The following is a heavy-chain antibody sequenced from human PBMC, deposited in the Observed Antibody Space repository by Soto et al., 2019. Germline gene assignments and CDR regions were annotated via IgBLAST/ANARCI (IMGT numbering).Heavy chain of an antibody. Sequence: SETLSLTCTVSGGSISSYYWSWIRQPPGKGLGWIGYIYYSGNTNYNPSLKSRVTISVDTSKNQFSLKLSSVTAADTAVYYCGRGEVDRYNWNYGIDYWGQGTLVTVSS. V-gene: IGHV4-59*01. J-gene: IGHJ4*02. D-gene: IGHD1-7*01. CDR3: GRGEVDRYNWNYGIDY. CDR2: IYYSGNT. CDR1: GGSISSYY.